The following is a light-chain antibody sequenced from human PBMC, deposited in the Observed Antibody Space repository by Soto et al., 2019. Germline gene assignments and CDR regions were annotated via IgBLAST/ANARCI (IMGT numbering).Light chain of an antibody. CDR3: GTWDSSLSSVV. V-gene: IGLV1-51*02. CDR1: SSNIGKNY. J-gene: IGLJ2*01. CDR2: ENT. Sequence: QSVLTQPPSVSAAPGQKVTISCSGSSSNIGKNYVSWYQHLPGTAPKLLICENTERPSGVPDRFSGSKSGTSATLGITGLQSGDEADYYCGTWDSSLSSVVFGGGTKLTVL.